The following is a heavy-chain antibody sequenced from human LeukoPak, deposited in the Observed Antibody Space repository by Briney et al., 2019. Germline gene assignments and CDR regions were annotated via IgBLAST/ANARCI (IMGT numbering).Heavy chain of an antibody. CDR3: AQTGYSSSWYSRSYFDY. CDR2: IIPIFGTA. J-gene: IGHJ4*02. D-gene: IGHD6-13*01. Sequence: SVKVSCKASGYTFTSYGISWVRQAPGQGLEWMGGIIPIFGTANYAQKFQGRVTITTDESTSTAYMELSSLRSEDTAVYYCAQTGYSSSWYSRSYFDYWGQGTLVTVSS. V-gene: IGHV1-69*05. CDR1: GYTFTSYG.